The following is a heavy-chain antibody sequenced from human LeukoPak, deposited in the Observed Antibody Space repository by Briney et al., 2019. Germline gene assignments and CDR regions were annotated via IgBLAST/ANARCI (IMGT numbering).Heavy chain of an antibody. Sequence: GGSLRLSCAASGFTVSNNYMSWVRQAPGEGLEWVSVIYSGGSTYYADSVKGGFTVSRDNSKNTVYLQMNSLRAEDTAVYYCARDGRRSNWYYSDYWGQGTLVTVSS. J-gene: IGHJ4*02. D-gene: IGHD6-13*01. CDR1: GFTVSNNY. V-gene: IGHV3-66*01. CDR2: IYSGGST. CDR3: ARDGRRSNWYYSDY.